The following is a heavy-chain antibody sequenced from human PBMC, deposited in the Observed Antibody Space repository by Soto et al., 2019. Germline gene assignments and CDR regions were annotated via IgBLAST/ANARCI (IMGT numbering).Heavy chain of an antibody. V-gene: IGHV4-59*08. CDR3: ARLGAYYQAMDS. CDR2: IYYAGTT. CDR1: AGSLSPNY. Sequence: SETLSLTCTVSAGSLSPNYWSWIRQPPGKGLEWIGYIYYAGTTTYNPSLQSRVSISLDMAKNEVSLKLTSVTAADTAVYFCARLGAYYQAMDSWGQGTLVTVSS. J-gene: IGHJ1*01. D-gene: IGHD3-22*01.